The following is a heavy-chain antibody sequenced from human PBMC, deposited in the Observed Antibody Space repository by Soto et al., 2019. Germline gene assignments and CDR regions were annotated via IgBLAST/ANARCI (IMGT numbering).Heavy chain of an antibody. D-gene: IGHD3-3*01. CDR3: AKAQGGFWSGHSD. J-gene: IGHJ4*02. CDR2: ISGSGGST. Sequence: GESLKISCAASGFTFSSYAMSWVRQAPGKGLEWVSAISGSGGSTYYADSVKGRFTISRDNSKNTLYLQMNSLRAEDTAVYYCAKAQGGFWSGHSDWGQGTLVTVSS. V-gene: IGHV3-23*01. CDR1: GFTFSSYA.